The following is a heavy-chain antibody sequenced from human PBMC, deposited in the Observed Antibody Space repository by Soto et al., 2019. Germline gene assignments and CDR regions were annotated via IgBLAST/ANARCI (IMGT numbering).Heavy chain of an antibody. J-gene: IGHJ3*02. D-gene: IGHD3-3*01. CDR1: GYSFSSYW. CDR2: IYPDDSDT. CDR3: ARHKVTIFGVVGFDI. V-gene: IGHV5-51*01. Sequence: GESLKISCKGSGYSFSSYWIGWVRQVPGKGLEWVGSIYPDDSDTRYGPSVQGQVTISADKSISNAYQKWSSLQASDTAMYYSARHKVTIFGVVGFDIWGQGTMVTV.